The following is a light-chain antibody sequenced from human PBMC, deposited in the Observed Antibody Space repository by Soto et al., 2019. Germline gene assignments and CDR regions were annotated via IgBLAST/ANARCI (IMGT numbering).Light chain of an antibody. J-gene: IGKJ2*01. CDR3: QQYDTWPPHT. Sequence: EIVMTQSPATLSVSPGEGATLSCRASQSISTHLAWYQQKPGQTPRLLIYGASIRATGVPVRFSGSGSGTDFTLTIASLQSEDFAVYNCQQYDTWPPHTFGQGTKVEI. V-gene: IGKV3-15*01. CDR1: QSISTH. CDR2: GAS.